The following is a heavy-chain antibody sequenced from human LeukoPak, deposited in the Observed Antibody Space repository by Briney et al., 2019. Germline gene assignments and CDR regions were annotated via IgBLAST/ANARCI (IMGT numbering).Heavy chain of an antibody. Sequence: GGSLRLSCESSGFGFRLHSMTWVRQAAGKGLEWVSSVSGGADNSYYADSVKGRFTVSRDYSKNTLYLQMNSLRAEDTAVYYCARDYDYDSSGYSSDWGQGTLVTVSS. CDR1: GFGFRLHS. J-gene: IGHJ4*02. CDR2: VSGGADNS. D-gene: IGHD3-22*01. V-gene: IGHV3-23*01. CDR3: ARDYDYDSSGYSSD.